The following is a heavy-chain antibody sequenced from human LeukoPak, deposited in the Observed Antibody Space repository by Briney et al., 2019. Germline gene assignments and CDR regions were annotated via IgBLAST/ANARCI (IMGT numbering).Heavy chain of an antibody. Sequence: GGSLRLSCAASGFAFSSYSMNWVRQAPGKGLEWVSSISSSSYIYYADSVRGRFTISRDNAKNSLYLQMNSLRAEDTAVYYCASGYSYGYVDYWGQGTWSPSPQ. J-gene: IGHJ4*02. CDR1: GFAFSSYS. CDR2: ISSSSYI. D-gene: IGHD5-18*01. V-gene: IGHV3-21*01. CDR3: ASGYSYGYVDY.